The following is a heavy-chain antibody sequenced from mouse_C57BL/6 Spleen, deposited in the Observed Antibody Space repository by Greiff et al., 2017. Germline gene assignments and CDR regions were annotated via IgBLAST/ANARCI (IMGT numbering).Heavy chain of an antibody. V-gene: IGHV2-4*01. J-gene: IGHJ4*01. D-gene: IGHD1-1*01. Sequence: QVQLQQSGPGLVQPSQSLSITCTVSGFSLTSYGVHWVRQPPGKGLEWLGVVWSGGSTDYNAAFISRLSISKDNSKSQVFFKMNSLQADDTAIYYCAKNVGYYGSSYAMDYWGQGTSVTVSS. CDR2: VWSGGST. CDR3: AKNVGYYGSSYAMDY. CDR1: GFSLTSYG.